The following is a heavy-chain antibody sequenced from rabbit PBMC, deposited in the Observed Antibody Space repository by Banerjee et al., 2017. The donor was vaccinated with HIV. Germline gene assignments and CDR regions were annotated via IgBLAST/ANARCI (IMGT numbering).Heavy chain of an antibody. CDR2: IYAGSSGSA. J-gene: IGHJ4*01. CDR3: ARDLAGVIGWNVNL. CDR1: GFDFSSNA. Sequence: GGGLVKPEGSLTLTCKASGFDFSSNAICWVRQAPGKGLEWIGTIYAGSSGSAYYASWVNGRFTISKTSSTTVTLQMTSLTAADTATYFCARDLAGVIGWNVNLWGPGTLVTV. V-gene: IGHV1S45*01. D-gene: IGHD4-1*01.